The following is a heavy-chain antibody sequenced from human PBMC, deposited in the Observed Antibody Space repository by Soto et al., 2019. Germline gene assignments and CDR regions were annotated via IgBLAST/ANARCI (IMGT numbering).Heavy chain of an antibody. CDR1: GYTFTNYA. Sequence: QVQLVQSGAEVKKPGASVKVSCKASGYTFTNYAMHWVRQAPGQRLEWMGWINAVNDNTKYSQKFQGRVTITRDTSGSTAYMEMSSLRSEDTAVYYCARYSVVTTSMYYFDFWGQGTLVTVSP. CDR3: ARYSVVTTSMYYFDF. CDR2: INAVNDNT. D-gene: IGHD4-4*01. J-gene: IGHJ4*02. V-gene: IGHV1-3*01.